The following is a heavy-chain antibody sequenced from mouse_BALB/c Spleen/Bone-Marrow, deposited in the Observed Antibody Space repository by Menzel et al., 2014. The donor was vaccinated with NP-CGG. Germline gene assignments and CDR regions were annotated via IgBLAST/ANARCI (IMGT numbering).Heavy chain of an antibody. CDR3: ARDNGNFFAY. CDR2: IWAGGST. D-gene: IGHD2-1*01. J-gene: IGHJ3*01. Sequence: VQLQQSGPGLVAPSQSLSITCTVSGFSLTXXXVXWVRQPPGKXXXWLGVIWAGGSTNYNSALMSRLSISKDNSKSQVXLXMNSLQTDDTAMYYCARDNGNFFAYWGQGTLVTVSA. V-gene: IGHV2-9*02. CDR1: GFSLTXXX.